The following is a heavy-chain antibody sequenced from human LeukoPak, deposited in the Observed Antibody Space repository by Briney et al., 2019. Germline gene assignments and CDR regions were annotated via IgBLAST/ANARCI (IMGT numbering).Heavy chain of an antibody. J-gene: IGHJ4*02. CDR3: ARRTDRSFWYLDY. V-gene: IGHV5-51*01. CDR2: IYPGDSDT. Sequence: GESLKISCKGSGYSFTNYWIGWVRQMPGKGLEWMGIIYPGDSDTRYSLSFQGQVTISADKSISTAYLQWSSLKASDTAIYYCARRTDRSFWYLDYWGQGTLVTVSS. CDR1: GYSFTNYW.